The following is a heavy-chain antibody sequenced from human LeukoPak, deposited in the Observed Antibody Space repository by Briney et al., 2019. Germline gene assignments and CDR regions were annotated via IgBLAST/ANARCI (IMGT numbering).Heavy chain of an antibody. CDR3: ARDSGYSGYFDY. CDR1: GGSISSYY. J-gene: IGHJ4*02. V-gene: IGHV4-4*07. D-gene: IGHD2-15*01. Sequence: SETLSLTCTVPGGSISSYYWSWIRQPAGKGLEWIGRIYTSGRTNYNPSLQSRVTMSVDTSKNQFSLKLSSVTAADTAVYYCARDSGYSGYFDYWGQGTLVTVSS. CDR2: IYTSGRT.